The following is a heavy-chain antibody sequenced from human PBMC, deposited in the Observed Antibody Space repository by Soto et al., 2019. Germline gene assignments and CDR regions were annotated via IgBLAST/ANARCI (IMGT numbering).Heavy chain of an antibody. J-gene: IGHJ5*02. CDR3: AKHAEYQLVSWFDP. V-gene: IGHV3-23*01. CDR2: ISAGGGNT. D-gene: IGHD2-2*01. Sequence: EVQLLESGGGLVQPGGSLRLSCAVSGFSFSTYAMSWVRQAPGKGLEWVSGISAGGGNTYYADSVRGRFTISRDNSKDTLYLQIISLRAEDTAFYYCAKHAEYQLVSWFDPWGQGTLDTVSS. CDR1: GFSFSTYA.